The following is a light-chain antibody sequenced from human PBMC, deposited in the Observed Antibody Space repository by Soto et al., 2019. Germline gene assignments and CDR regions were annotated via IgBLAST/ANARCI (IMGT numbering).Light chain of an antibody. CDR1: QSIGSS. V-gene: IGKV3-20*01. Sequence: EIVLTQSPATLSLFPGERATLSCRASQSIGSSLAWYQQRPGQAPRLLIYDASKRATGIPDRFSGSGSGTDFTLTISRLEPEDFAVYYCQQYGSSPSFGGGTKVDIK. CDR3: QQYGSSPS. J-gene: IGKJ4*01. CDR2: DAS.